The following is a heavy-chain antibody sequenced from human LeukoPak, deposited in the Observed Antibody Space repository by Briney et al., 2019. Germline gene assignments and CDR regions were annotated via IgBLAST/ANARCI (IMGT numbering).Heavy chain of an antibody. CDR2: INPNSGGT. CDR1: GYTFTGYY. Sequence: GASVKVSCKASGYTFTGYYMHWVRQAPGQGLEWMGWINPNSGGTNYAQKFQGRVTMTRDTSISTAYMELSGLRSDDTAVYYCAREPPYCSSTSCYRGGFDYWGQGTLVTVSS. V-gene: IGHV1-2*02. J-gene: IGHJ4*02. CDR3: AREPPYCSSTSCYRGGFDY. D-gene: IGHD2-2*02.